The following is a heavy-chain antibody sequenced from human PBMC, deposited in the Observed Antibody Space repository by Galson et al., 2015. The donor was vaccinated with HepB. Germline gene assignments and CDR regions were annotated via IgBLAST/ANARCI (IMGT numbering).Heavy chain of an antibody. CDR3: ARDQWEGGSTSWYRGGFDS. CDR1: GYIFTSYG. J-gene: IGHJ4*02. V-gene: IGHV1-18*01. CDR2: ISPYNGNS. D-gene: IGHD2-2*01. Sequence: QSGAEVKKPGASVKVSCKASGYIFTSYGISWVRQAPGQGLEWMGWISPYNGNSNYTQTFQGRVTMSTDTSTRTAYLDLRSLRSDDTAVYYCARDQWEGGSTSWYRGGFDSWGQGTLVTVSS.